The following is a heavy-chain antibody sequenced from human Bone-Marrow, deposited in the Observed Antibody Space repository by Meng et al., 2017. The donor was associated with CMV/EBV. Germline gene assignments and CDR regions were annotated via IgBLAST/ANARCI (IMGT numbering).Heavy chain of an antibody. CDR3: VPNYKDFWSGYYNDY. CDR2: ISSSSSYI. J-gene: IGHJ4*02. CDR1: GFTFSSYS. V-gene: IGHV3-21*01. Sequence: GGSLRLSCAASGFTFSSYSRNWVRQAPGKGLEWVSSISSSSSYIYYADSVKGRITISSDNAKNSLYLQMNSLRAEDTAVYYCVPNYKDFWSGYYNDYWGQGTLVTVSS. D-gene: IGHD3-3*01.